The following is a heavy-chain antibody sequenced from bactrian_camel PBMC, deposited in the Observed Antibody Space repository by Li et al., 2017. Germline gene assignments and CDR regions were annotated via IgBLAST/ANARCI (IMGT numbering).Heavy chain of an antibody. Sequence: VQLVESGGGLVQPGGSLTLSCTASGFTFADYDIHWVRQAPGKGLEWVSRVKSSDGSTYYADSVKGRFTISKDNAKNRLYLQMNSLKPEDTAIYYCAKGPPARSWLGSCPPQDYNNWGQGTQVTVS. J-gene: IGHJ4*01. CDR1: GFTFADYD. CDR2: VKSSDGST. V-gene: IGHV3S40*01. CDR3: AKGPPARSWLGSCPPQDYNN. D-gene: IGHD5*01.